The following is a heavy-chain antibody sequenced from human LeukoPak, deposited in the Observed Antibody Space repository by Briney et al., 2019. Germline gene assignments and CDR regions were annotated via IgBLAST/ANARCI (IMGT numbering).Heavy chain of an antibody. Sequence: SETLSLTCTVSVGSISSYYWSWIRQPPGKGLEWIGYIYYSGSTNYNPSLKSRVTISVDTSKNQFSLKLSSVTAADTAVYYCARESYYGFDYWGQGTLVTVSS. CDR3: ARESYYGFDY. J-gene: IGHJ4*02. V-gene: IGHV4-59*01. D-gene: IGHD1-26*01. CDR2: IYYSGST. CDR1: VGSISSYY.